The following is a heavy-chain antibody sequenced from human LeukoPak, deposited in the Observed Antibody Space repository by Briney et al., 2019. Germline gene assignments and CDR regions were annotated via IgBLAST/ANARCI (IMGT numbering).Heavy chain of an antibody. V-gene: IGHV4-34*01. CDR2: INHSGST. CDR3: ARGLITMVRGVITNYYYYYMDV. J-gene: IGHJ6*03. D-gene: IGHD3-10*01. Sequence: SEALSLTCAVYGGSFSGYYWSWIRQPPGKGLEWIGEINHSGSTNYNPSIKSRVTISVDTSKNQFSLKLSSVTAADTAVYYCARGLITMVRGVITNYYYYYMDVWGKGTTVTVS. CDR1: GGSFSGYY.